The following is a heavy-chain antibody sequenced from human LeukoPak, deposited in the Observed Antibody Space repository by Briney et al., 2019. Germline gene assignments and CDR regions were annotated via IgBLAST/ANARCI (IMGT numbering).Heavy chain of an antibody. CDR2: INAGNGNT. J-gene: IGHJ5*02. V-gene: IGHV1-3*01. CDR3: ARRLGYCSGGSCGTRGWFDP. CDR1: GYTFTDYA. Sequence: ASVKVSCKASGYTFTDYAWHWVRQVPGQRLEWMGWINAGNGNTKYSQKFQGRVTITRDTSASTAYMELSSPRSEDTAVYYCARRLGYCSGGSCGTRGWFDPWGQGTLVTVSS. D-gene: IGHD2-15*01.